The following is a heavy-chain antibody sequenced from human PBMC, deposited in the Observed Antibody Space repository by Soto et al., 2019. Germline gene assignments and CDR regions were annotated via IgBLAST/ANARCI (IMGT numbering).Heavy chain of an antibody. V-gene: IGHV3-74*01. J-gene: IGHJ4*02. CDR2: INNDGSNT. CDR3: ARGRGYCTNAVCRNHYFAY. Sequence: LRLSCSASGFTFSSYWMHWVRQAPGKGLVWVSRINNDGSNTNYADSVRGRFTISRDTAKNTLYLQMNSLRAEDTAVYYCARGRGYCTNAVCRNHYFAYWGQGTPVTVSS. CDR1: GFTFSSYW. D-gene: IGHD2-8*01.